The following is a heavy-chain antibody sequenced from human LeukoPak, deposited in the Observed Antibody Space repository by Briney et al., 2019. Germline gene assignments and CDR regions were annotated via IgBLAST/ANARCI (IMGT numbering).Heavy chain of an antibody. D-gene: IGHD2-2*01. CDR3: ARVGEDSSSTSCYGGVDF. Sequence: GASVKVSCKSSGYSFISYGISWVRQPPGQGLEWMGWISAYNGNTNYAQKLQGRVTMTTDTSTSTAYLELRSLRSDDTAVYYCARVGEDSSSTSCYGGVDFWGQGTLVTVSS. CDR1: GYSFISYG. CDR2: ISAYNGNT. V-gene: IGHV1-18*01. J-gene: IGHJ4*03.